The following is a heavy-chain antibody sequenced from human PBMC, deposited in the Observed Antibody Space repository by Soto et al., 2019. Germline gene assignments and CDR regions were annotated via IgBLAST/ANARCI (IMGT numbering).Heavy chain of an antibody. D-gene: IGHD2-21*02. Sequence: PSETLSLTCTVSGGSISSSSYYWGWIRQPPGKGLEWIGSIYYSGSTYYTPSLKGRVTISVDTSKDQFSLKLSSVTAADTAVYYCARVTGRYYYGMDVWGQGTTVTVSS. CDR1: GGSISSSSYY. J-gene: IGHJ6*02. V-gene: IGHV4-39*01. CDR2: IYYSGST. CDR3: ARVTGRYYYGMDV.